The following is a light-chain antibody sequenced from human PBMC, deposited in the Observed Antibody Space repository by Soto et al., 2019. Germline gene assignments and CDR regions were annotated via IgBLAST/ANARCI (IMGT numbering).Light chain of an antibody. J-gene: IGKJ3*01. CDR1: QDIDHS. V-gene: IGKV1-27*01. Sequence: DIQMTQSPSSLSASVGDRVTITCRASQDIDHSLAWYQQKPGKVPNLLIYSASTLQSGVPSRFSGSGSGTDLTLTITSLQPEDVATYYCQEHYSGPPVAFGPGTKVDV. CDR2: SAS. CDR3: QEHYSGPPVA.